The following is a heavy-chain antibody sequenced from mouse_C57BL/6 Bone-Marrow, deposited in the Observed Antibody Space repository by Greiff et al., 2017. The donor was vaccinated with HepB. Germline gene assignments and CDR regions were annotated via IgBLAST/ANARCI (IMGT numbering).Heavy chain of an antibody. V-gene: IGHV7-1*01. D-gene: IGHD1-1*01. CDR2: SRNKANDYTT. CDR1: GFTFSDFY. Sequence: EVNVVESGGGLVQSGRSLRLSCATSGFTFSDFYMEWVRQAPGKGLEWIAASRNKANDYTTEYSASVKGRFIVSRDTSQSILYLQMNALRAEDTAIYYCARDALYGSRFAYWGQGTLVTVSA. J-gene: IGHJ3*01. CDR3: ARDALYGSRFAY.